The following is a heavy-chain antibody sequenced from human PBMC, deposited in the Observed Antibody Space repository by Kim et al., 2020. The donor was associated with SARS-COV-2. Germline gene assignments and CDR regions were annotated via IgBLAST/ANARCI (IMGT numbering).Heavy chain of an antibody. CDR1: GYTFTSYY. CDR3: ARSITIFGVVTTNWFDP. J-gene: IGHJ5*02. D-gene: IGHD3-3*01. Sequence: ASVKVSCKASGYTFTSYYMHWVRQAPGQGLEWMGIINPSGGSTSYAQKFQGRVTMTRDTSTSTVYMELSSLRSEDTAVYYCARSITIFGVVTTNWFDPWGQGTLVTVSS. V-gene: IGHV1-46*01. CDR2: INPSGGST.